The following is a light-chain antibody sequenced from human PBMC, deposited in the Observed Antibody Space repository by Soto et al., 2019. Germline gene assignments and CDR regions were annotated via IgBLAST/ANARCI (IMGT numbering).Light chain of an antibody. CDR3: QQRTIWPPT. CDR2: DAS. CDR1: QSVVNS. Sequence: IVLTQFPATLSLSPGERATVSCRASQSVVNSLVWYQQKPGQAPRLLIYDASNRATGIPARFTGSGSGTDFTLTISSLEPEDFAVYYCQQRTIWPPTFGQGNKVEIK. J-gene: IGKJ1*01. V-gene: IGKV3-11*01.